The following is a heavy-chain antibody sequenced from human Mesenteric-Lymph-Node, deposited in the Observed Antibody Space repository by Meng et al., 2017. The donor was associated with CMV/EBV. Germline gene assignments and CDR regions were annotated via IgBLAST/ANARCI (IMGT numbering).Heavy chain of an antibody. D-gene: IGHD4-23*01. CDR2: ISSSGSTI. CDR3: ARDILRWYDAFDI. Sequence: GESLKISCAASGFTVSSNYMSWVRQAPGKGLEWVSYISSSGSTIYYADSVKGRFTISRDNAKNSLYLQMNSLRAEDTAVYYCARDILRWYDAFDIWGQGTMVTVSS. J-gene: IGHJ3*02. CDR1: GFTVSSNY. V-gene: IGHV3-11*04.